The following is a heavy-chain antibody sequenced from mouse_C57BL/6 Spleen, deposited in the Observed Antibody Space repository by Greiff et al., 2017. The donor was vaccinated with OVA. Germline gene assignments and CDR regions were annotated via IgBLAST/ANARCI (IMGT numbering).Heavy chain of an antibody. J-gene: IGHJ3*01. CDR1: GYTFTDYN. CDR3: AREGNYYGSSSWFAY. Sequence: VKLQQSGPELVKPGASVKIPCKASGYTFTDYNMDWVKQSHGKSLEWIGDINPNNGGTIYNQKFKGKATLTVDKSSSTAYMELRSLTSEDTAVYYCAREGNYYGSSSWFAYWGQGTLVTVSA. V-gene: IGHV1-18*01. CDR2: INPNNGGT. D-gene: IGHD1-1*01.